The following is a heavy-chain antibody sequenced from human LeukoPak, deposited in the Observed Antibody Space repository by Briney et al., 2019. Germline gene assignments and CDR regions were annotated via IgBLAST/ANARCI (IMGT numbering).Heavy chain of an antibody. Sequence: GGSLRLSCAASGFTFSSHSMNWVRQAPGKGLEWVSSISSSSSYIYYADSVKGRFTISRDNAQNSLYLQMNSLRAEDTAVYYCARRAGAYSHPYDYWGQGTLVTVSS. CDR2: ISSSSSYI. J-gene: IGHJ4*02. CDR3: ARRAGAYSHPYDY. V-gene: IGHV3-21*01. CDR1: GFTFSSHS. D-gene: IGHD4/OR15-4a*01.